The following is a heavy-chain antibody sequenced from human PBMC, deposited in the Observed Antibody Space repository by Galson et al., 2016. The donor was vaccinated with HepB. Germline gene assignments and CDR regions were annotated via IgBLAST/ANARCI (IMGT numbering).Heavy chain of an antibody. D-gene: IGHD1-7*01. V-gene: IGHV3-23*01. CDR2: VSGNGVGT. Sequence: SLRLSCAASGLTFNNYVMHWVRQAPGKGLEWVSAVSGNGVGTYYSSSVKGRFTISRDNPKNALYLQLDSVRADDTAVYYCASKAGTRTTRGLDNWGQGSLVTVSS. J-gene: IGHJ4*02. CDR3: ASKAGTRTTRGLDN. CDR1: GLTFNNYV.